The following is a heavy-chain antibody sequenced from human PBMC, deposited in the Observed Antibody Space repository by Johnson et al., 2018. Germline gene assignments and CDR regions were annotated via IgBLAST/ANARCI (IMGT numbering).Heavy chain of an antibody. J-gene: IGHJ4*02. CDR2: ISYDGSKK. CDR3: ARARRIVARYRDYSDYVPFDY. CDR1: GYMFRSHG. Sequence: QVQLVESGGGVVQPGRSLRLSCAASGYMFRSHGMHWVRQAPGKGLEWVAGISYDGSKKYYADSMKGRFTISRDNPRTTLYLEMDSLRGEDTAGYYCARARRIVARYRDYSDYVPFDYWGQGTLVTVSS. V-gene: IGHV3-30*03. D-gene: IGHD4-11*01.